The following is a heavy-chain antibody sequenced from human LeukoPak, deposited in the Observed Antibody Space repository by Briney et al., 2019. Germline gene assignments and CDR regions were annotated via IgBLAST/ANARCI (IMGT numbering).Heavy chain of an antibody. V-gene: IGHV1-69*04. CDR3: ARTTIDDYYDSSGYDY. J-gene: IGHJ4*02. CDR1: GGTFSSYA. CDR2: TIPIFGIA. Sequence: SVKVSCKASGGTFSSYAISWVRQAPGQGLEWMGRTIPIFGIANYAQKFQGRVTITADKSMSTAYMELSSLRSEDTAVYYCARTTIDDYYDSSGYDYWGQGTLVTVSS. D-gene: IGHD3-22*01.